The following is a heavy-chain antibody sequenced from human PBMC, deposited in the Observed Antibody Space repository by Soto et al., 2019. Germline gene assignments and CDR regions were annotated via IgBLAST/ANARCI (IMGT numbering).Heavy chain of an antibody. CDR1: GFTFSNAW. CDR2: IKSKRDGGTT. CDR3: TTDNFCGVRCTGWDV. J-gene: IGHJ6*04. Sequence: EVQLVESGGGLVKPGGSLRLSCAASGFTFSNAWMSWVRQAPGKGLEWVGRIKSKRDGGTTDYAAPVKDRFTISSDDSKITLYLQVCSLKPEATAVCYCTTDNFCGVRCTGWDVWGKWPTVTFSS. V-gene: IGHV3-15*01. D-gene: IGHD2-15*01.